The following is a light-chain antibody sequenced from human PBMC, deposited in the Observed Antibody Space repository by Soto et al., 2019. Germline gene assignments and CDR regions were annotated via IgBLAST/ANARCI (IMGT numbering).Light chain of an antibody. J-gene: IGKJ5*01. CDR3: QQYYGLPPLT. CDR1: QNITNN. CDR2: HAS. Sequence: DIQMNQSPSSLSASIGDRVTITCQASQNITNNLSWYQQKPGKAPNLLIYHASKLAKGVTSRFSGSGSGTDFSFIITSLQREDLATYYCQQYYGLPPLTFGQGTLLEIK. V-gene: IGKV1-33*01.